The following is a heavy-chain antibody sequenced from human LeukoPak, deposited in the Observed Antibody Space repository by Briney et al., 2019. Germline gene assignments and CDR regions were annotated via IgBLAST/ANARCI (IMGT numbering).Heavy chain of an antibody. CDR2: IWSDGNTK. D-gene: IGHD2/OR15-2a*01. V-gene: IGHV3-33*06. Sequence: GRSLRLSCEASGFTFRSYGMHWVRQAPGKGLEWVAVIWSDGNTKYYADSVEGRFNISRDNSKNTLFLQMDSLRVEDTAVYFCAKQRRFREYFFDYWGQGTLFTVSS. CDR3: AKQRRFREYFFDY. J-gene: IGHJ4*02. CDR1: GFTFRSYG.